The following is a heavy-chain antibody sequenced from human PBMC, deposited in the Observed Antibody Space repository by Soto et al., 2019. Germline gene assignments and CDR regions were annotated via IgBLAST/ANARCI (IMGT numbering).Heavy chain of an antibody. V-gene: IGHV3-30*18. J-gene: IGHJ4*02. CDR2: ISYDGSNK. CDR3: AKGRPYYYDSSGLLWPLFDY. Sequence: GGSLRLSCAASGFTFSSYGMHWVRQAPGKGLEWVAVISYDGSNKYYADSVKGRFTISRDNSKNTLYLQMNSLRAEDTAVYYCAKGRPYYYDSSGLLWPLFDYWGQGTLVTVSS. D-gene: IGHD3-22*01. CDR1: GFTFSSYG.